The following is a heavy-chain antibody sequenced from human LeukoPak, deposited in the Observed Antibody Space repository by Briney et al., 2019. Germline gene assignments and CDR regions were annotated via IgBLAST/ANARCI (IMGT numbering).Heavy chain of an antibody. V-gene: IGHV3-48*03. Sequence: GGSLRLSCAASGFTFSSYEMNWVRQAPGKGLEWVSYVSGSGSTIYYGDSLKGRFTISRDNANNSLYLQMNSLRVEDTAVYYCATLWDPVAGTTQPLLWGQGTLVTVSS. CDR1: GFTFSSYE. CDR3: ATLWDPVAGTTQPLL. CDR2: VSGSGSTI. D-gene: IGHD6-19*01. J-gene: IGHJ4*02.